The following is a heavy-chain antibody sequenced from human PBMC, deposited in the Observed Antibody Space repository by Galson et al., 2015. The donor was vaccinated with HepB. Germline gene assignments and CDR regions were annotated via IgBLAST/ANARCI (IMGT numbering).Heavy chain of an antibody. CDR1: GLTFSNYS. J-gene: IGHJ3*02. CDR2: ISGSGGTT. CDR3: AKGGAIIFWDGFDI. V-gene: IGHV3-23*01. D-gene: IGHD3-16*01. Sequence: SLRLSCAASGLTFSNYSMSWVRQAPGRGLEWVSVISGSGGTTHYADSIQGRFTISRDNSKNSLYLQMNSLRAEDTAIYYCAKGGAIIFWDGFDIWGQGTMVTVSS.